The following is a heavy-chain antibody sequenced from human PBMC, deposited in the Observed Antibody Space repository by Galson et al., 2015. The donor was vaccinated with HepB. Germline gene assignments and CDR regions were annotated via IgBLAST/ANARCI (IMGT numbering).Heavy chain of an antibody. CDR3: ARTPVRGYSYGHGVFDY. V-gene: IGHV1-3*01. D-gene: IGHD5-18*01. CDR2: INAGNGNT. CDR1: GYAFTSYA. Sequence: SVKVSCKASGYAFTSYAMHWVCQAPGQRLEWMGWINAGNGNTKYSQKFQGRVTITRDTSASTAYMELSSLRSEDTAVYYCARTPVRGYSYGHGVFDYWGQGTLVTVSA. J-gene: IGHJ4*02.